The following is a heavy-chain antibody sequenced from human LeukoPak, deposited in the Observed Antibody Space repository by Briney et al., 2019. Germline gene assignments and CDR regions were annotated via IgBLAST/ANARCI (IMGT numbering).Heavy chain of an antibody. CDR3: ARDQWELLIDNWFDP. D-gene: IGHD1-26*01. CDR1: GYTFTGYF. V-gene: IGHV1-18*04. CDR2: ISAYNGNT. J-gene: IGHJ5*02. Sequence: ASVKVSCKASGYTFTGYFMHWVRQAPGQGLEWMGWISAYNGNTNYAQKLQGRVTMTTDTSTSTAYMELRSLRSDDTAVYYCARDQWELLIDNWFDPWGQGTLVTVSS.